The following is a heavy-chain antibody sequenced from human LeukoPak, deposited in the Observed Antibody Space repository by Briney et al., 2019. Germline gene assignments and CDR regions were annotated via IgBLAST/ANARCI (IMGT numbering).Heavy chain of an antibody. CDR2: ITGTHYTT. CDR3: TKDPNGDYVGAFDP. CDR1: GLTFSSFA. D-gene: IGHD4-17*01. V-gene: IGHV3-23*01. J-gene: IGHJ5*02. Sequence: GGSLRLSCAASGLTFSSFAMTWVRQAPGKGLEWVSSITGTHYTTYNTDSVKGRFTISRDNSKNTLYLQMNSLRADDTAVYYCTKDPNGDYVGAFDPWGQGTLVTVSS.